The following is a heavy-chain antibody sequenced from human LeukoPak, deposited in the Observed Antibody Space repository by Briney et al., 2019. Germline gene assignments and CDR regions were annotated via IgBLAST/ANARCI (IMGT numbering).Heavy chain of an antibody. CDR1: GLTLSSSA. V-gene: IGHV3-23*01. D-gene: IGHD6-6*01. CDR3: AKDPYPYSSSDYYYYGMDV. CDR2: ISSSGGST. Sequence: GGFLRLSCAPSGLTLSSSATSWVRKVPGKGLEWVSGISSSGGSTNYADSVKGRFTISRDNSKNTLYLQMNSVRAEDTAVYYCAKDPYPYSSSDYYYYGMDVWGQGTTVTVSS. J-gene: IGHJ6*02.